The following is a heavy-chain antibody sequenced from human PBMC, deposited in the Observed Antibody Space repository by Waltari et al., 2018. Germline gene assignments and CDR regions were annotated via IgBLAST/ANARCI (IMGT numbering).Heavy chain of an antibody. Sequence: QVQLQESGPGLVKTSETLSLTCTVYGGPISSYYWSWMRQPPGKGQEWLGYIYYSGSTNYNPSLKSRVTISVDTSKNQFSLKLSAVTAADTAVYYCARGAHYYGSGAYYMDVWGKGTTVTVSS. J-gene: IGHJ6*03. CDR3: ARGAHYYGSGAYYMDV. V-gene: IGHV4-59*01. D-gene: IGHD3-10*01. CDR2: IYYSGST. CDR1: GGPISSYY.